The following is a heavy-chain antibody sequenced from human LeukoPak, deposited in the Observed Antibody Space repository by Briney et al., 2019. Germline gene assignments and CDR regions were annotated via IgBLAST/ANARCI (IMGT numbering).Heavy chain of an antibody. J-gene: IGHJ4*02. CDR2: IYTSGST. D-gene: IGHD1-1*01. CDR3: ARVEGMEKVFDY. CDR1: GGSISSGSYY. V-gene: IGHV4-61*02. Sequence: PSETLSLTCTVSGGSISSGSYYWSWIRQPAGKGLEWIGRIYTSGSTNYNPSLKSRVTISVDTSKNQFSLKLSSVTAADTAVYYCARVEGMEKVFDYWGQGTLVTVSS.